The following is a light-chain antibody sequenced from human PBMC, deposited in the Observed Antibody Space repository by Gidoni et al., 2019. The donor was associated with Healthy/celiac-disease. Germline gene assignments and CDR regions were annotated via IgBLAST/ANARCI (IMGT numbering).Light chain of an antibody. CDR3: MQGTHMYS. CDR1: QSLVYSDGNTY. Sequence: DVVMTQSPLSLPVTLGQPASISCRSSQSLVYSDGNTYLNWFQPRPGQSPRRLIYKVSNRDSGVPDRFSGSGSGTDFTLKISRVEAEDVGVYYCMQGTHMYSFGQGTKLEIK. J-gene: IGKJ2*03. CDR2: KVS. V-gene: IGKV2-30*01.